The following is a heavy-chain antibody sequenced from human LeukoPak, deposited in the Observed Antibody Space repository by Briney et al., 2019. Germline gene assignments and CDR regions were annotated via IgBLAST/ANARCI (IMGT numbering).Heavy chain of an antibody. J-gene: IGHJ4*02. CDR1: GGSISSYY. CDR2: IYYSGST. V-gene: IGHV4-59*12. D-gene: IGHD1-14*01. Sequence: SETLSLTCTVSGGSISSYYWSWIRQPPGKGLEWIGYIYYSGSTNYNPSLKSRVTISVDTSKNQFSLKLSSVTAADTAVYYCARGFGMDYWGQGTLVTVSS. CDR3: ARGFGMDY.